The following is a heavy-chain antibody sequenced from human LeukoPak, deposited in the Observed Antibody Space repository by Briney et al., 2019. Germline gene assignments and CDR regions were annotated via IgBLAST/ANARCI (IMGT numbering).Heavy chain of an antibody. Sequence: QAGGSLRLSCAVSGITLSNYGMSWVRQAPGKGLEWVAGISGRGGRTNYADSVKGRFTISRDNPKNTLYLQMNSLSAKDTAVYFCAKRGVVIRVFLVGFHKEAYYFDSWGQGALVTVSS. V-gene: IGHV3-23*01. CDR3: AKRGVVIRVFLVGFHKEAYYFDS. J-gene: IGHJ4*02. D-gene: IGHD3-10*01. CDR1: GITLSNYG. CDR2: ISGRGGRT.